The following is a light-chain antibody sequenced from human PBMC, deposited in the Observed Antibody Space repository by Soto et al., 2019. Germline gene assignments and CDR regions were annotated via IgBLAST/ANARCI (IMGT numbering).Light chain of an antibody. CDR1: QSVSSGA. CDR3: QQYNSWPPIT. V-gene: IGKV3-15*01. J-gene: IGKJ5*01. Sequence: PGAGASLSCRASQSVSSGAFAWYRQKPGQAPRLVIYGASTRATGIPARFSGGGSGTEFTLTISSLQSEDFAVYYCQQYNSWPPITFGQGTRLEIK. CDR2: GAS.